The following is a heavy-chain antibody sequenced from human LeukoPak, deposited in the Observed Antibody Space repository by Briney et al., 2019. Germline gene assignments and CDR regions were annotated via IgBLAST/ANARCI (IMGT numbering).Heavy chain of an antibody. V-gene: IGHV1-2*02. CDR2: INPKSGET. D-gene: IGHD2/OR15-2a*01. CDR3: ARSLWPYSNSGHDY. CDR1: AYTFTDFY. J-gene: IGHJ4*02. Sequence: ASVKVSCKTSAYTFTDFYMHWVRQAPGRGLESLGWINPKSGETKYTQRFQGRLTMTRDSSINTAFMELTRLTSDDTAAYFCARSLWPYSNSGHDYWGQGTLVTVSS.